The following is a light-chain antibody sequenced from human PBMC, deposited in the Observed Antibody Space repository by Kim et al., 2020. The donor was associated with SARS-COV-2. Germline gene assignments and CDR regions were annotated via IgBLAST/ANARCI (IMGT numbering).Light chain of an antibody. V-gene: IGKV3-20*01. CDR1: QSVTTSY. Sequence: SPVERAPLSYRAIQSVTTSYLALSQPNPSQAPRLLIFGASTRATGIPDRFSGSGSGTGFTLTISRLEPEDFAVYYCRHYGSSPETFGQGTKVEIK. CDR3: RHYGSSPET. J-gene: IGKJ1*01. CDR2: GAS.